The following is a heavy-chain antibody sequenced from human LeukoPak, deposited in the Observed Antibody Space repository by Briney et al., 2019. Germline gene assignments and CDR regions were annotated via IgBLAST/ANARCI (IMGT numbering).Heavy chain of an antibody. CDR2: IYYSGSI. CDR1: GASISSYY. V-gene: IGHV4-59*01. D-gene: IGHD3-22*01. Sequence: KPSETLSLTCTVSGASISSYYWSWIRQPPGKGLEWIGDIYYSGSIKYNPPLKSRVTMSVDTSKNQFSLKLSSVTAADTAIYYCARENPSGYYNRPIDYWGQGTLVTVSP. CDR3: ARENPSGYYNRPIDY. J-gene: IGHJ4*02.